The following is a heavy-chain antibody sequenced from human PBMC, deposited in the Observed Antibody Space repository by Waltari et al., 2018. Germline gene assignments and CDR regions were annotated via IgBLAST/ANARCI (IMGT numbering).Heavy chain of an antibody. J-gene: IGHJ6*03. CDR1: GGSFSRYD. Sequence: QVQLQQWGAGLLKPSETLSLTCAVSGGSFSRYDWSWIRQPPGKGLEWIGEINHSGSTNYNPSLKSRVTISVDTSKNQFSLKLSSVTAADTAVYYCARGVVATISGYYYYYMDVWGKGTTVTVSS. CDR2: INHSGST. D-gene: IGHD5-12*01. V-gene: IGHV4-34*01. CDR3: ARGVVATISGYYYYYMDV.